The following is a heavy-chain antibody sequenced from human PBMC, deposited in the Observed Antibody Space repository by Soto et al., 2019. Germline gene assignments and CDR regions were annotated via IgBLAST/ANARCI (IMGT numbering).Heavy chain of an antibody. CDR3: ARDRGPRRSIAARDAFDI. J-gene: IGHJ3*02. D-gene: IGHD6-6*01. V-gene: IGHV1-18*01. Sequence: ASVKVSCKASGYTFTSYGISWVRQAPGQGLEWMGWISAYNGNTNYAQKLQGRVTMTTDTSTSTAYMELRSLRSDDTAVYYCARDRGPRRSIAARDAFDIWGQGTMVTVSS. CDR1: GYTFTSYG. CDR2: ISAYNGNT.